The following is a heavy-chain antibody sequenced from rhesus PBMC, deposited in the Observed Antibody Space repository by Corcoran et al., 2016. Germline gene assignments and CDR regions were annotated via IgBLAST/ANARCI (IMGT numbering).Heavy chain of an antibody. Sequence: QVQLQESGPGLVKPSETLSLTCAVSGGSISGYYWNWIRQPSGKWRQWVGQVGCSCTYSNPALKSRVTLSRDPSTNQFSLKLTSVTAADTAVYCCARGGSYRYDGIDFWGQGLRVTVSS. J-gene: IGHJ3*01. D-gene: IGHD3-16*01. V-gene: IGHV4-165*02. CDR3: ARGGSYRYDGIDF. CDR1: GGSISGYY. CDR2: VGCSCT.